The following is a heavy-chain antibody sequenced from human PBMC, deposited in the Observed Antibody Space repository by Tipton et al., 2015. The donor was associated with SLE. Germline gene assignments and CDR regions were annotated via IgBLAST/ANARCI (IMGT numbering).Heavy chain of an antibody. CDR2: IYYSGST. CDR3: AKMGDASGSYYNY. V-gene: IGHV4-61*08. D-gene: IGHD3-10*01. J-gene: IGHJ4*02. CDR1: GGSISSGAYL. Sequence: TLSLTCIVSGGSISSGAYLWSWIRQHPGKGLEWIGYIYYSGSTNYNPSLKRRITISLDTSKNQFSLKLNSVTAADTAVYYCAKMGDASGSYYNYWGQGTLVTVSS.